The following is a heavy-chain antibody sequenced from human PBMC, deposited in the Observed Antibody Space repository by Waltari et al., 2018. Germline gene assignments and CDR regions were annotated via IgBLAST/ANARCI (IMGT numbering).Heavy chain of an antibody. CDR1: GGTFSSYA. V-gene: IGHV1-69*09. J-gene: IGHJ6*02. D-gene: IGHD2-8*01. Sequence: QVQLVQSGAEVKKPGSSVKVSCKASGGTFSSYAISWVRQAPGQGLEWMGRIIPILGIANYAQKFQGRVTITADKSTSTAYMELSSLRSEDTAVYYCARADGLQNYYYGMDVWGQGTTVTVSS. CDR2: IIPILGIA. CDR3: ARADGLQNYYYGMDV.